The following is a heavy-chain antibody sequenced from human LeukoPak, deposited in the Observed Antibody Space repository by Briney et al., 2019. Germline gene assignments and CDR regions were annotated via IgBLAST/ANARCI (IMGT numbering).Heavy chain of an antibody. CDR3: ARASPTYYYDSSGYYPRYYYYYGMDV. V-gene: IGHV4-34*01. CDR1: GGSISSGGYY. J-gene: IGHJ6*02. CDR2: INHCGRT. D-gene: IGHD3-22*01. Sequence: SDTLSLTCPVSGGSISSGGYYWIWTRQPPGKGLEWIGEINHCGRTNYNPSLKSRVTVSVDTSKNQFSLKLSSVTAADTAVYYCARASPTYYYDSSGYYPRYYYYYGMDVWGQGTTVTVSS.